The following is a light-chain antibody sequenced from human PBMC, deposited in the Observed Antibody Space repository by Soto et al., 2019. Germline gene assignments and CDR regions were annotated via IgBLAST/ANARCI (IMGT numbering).Light chain of an antibody. CDR3: QQYDSYPLT. J-gene: IGKJ4*01. Sequence: DRVTITCRASQSISSWLAWYQQKPGKAPNLLIYKASTLESGVPSRFSGSGSGTEFTLTVSSLQPDDFATYYCQQYDSYPLTFGGGTKVDIK. CDR2: KAS. V-gene: IGKV1-5*03. CDR1: QSISSW.